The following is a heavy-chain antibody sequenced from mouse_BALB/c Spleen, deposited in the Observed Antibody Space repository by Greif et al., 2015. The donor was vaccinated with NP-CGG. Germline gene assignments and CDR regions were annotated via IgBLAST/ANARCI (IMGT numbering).Heavy chain of an antibody. Sequence: EVQLVESGGGLVKPGGSLKLSCAASGFAFSSYDMSWVRQTPEKRLEWVAYISSGGGSTYYPDTVKGRFTISRDNAKNTLYLQMSSLKSEDTAMYYCARSEYGNYVFFDYWGQGTTLTVSS. D-gene: IGHD2-10*02. V-gene: IGHV5-12-1*01. CDR2: ISSGGGST. CDR1: GFAFSSYD. CDR3: ARSEYGNYVFFDY. J-gene: IGHJ2*01.